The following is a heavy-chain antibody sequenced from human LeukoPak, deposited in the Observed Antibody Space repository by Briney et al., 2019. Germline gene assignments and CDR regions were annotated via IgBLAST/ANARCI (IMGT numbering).Heavy chain of an antibody. CDR1: GGSFSGYY. V-gene: IGHV4-34*01. Sequence: SETLSLTCAVYGGSFSGYYWSWIRQPPGKGLEWIGEINHSGSTNYNPSLKSRVTISVDTSKNQFSLKLSSVTAADTAVYYCAREVLVGATALFDYWGQGTLVTVSS. CDR2: INHSGST. CDR3: AREVLVGATALFDY. J-gene: IGHJ4*02. D-gene: IGHD1-26*01.